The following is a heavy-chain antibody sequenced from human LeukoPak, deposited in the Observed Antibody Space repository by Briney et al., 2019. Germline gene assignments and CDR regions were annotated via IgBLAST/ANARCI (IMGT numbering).Heavy chain of an antibody. J-gene: IGHJ2*01. Sequence: PSETLPLTCTVSGGSISSYYWSWIRQPPGKGLEWIGYIYYSGSTNYNPSLKSRVTISVDTSKNQFSLKLSSVTAADTAVYYCASYSSSWFSSYFDLWGRGTLVTVSS. CDR2: IYYSGST. D-gene: IGHD6-13*01. CDR3: ASYSSSWFSSYFDL. CDR1: GGSISSYY. V-gene: IGHV4-59*01.